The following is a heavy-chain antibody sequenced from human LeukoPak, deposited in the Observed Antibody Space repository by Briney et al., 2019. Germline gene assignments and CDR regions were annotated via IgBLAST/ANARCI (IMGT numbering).Heavy chain of an antibody. J-gene: IGHJ3*02. Sequence: SETLSLTCAVYGGSFSGYYWSWIRQPPGKGLEWIGEINHSGSTNYNPSLKSRVTISVDTSKNQFSLKLSSVTAADTAVYYCETYCSGGSCYSHDAFDIWGQGTMVTVSS. CDR2: INHSGST. V-gene: IGHV4-34*01. CDR1: GGSFSGYY. CDR3: ETYCSGGSCYSHDAFDI. D-gene: IGHD2-15*01.